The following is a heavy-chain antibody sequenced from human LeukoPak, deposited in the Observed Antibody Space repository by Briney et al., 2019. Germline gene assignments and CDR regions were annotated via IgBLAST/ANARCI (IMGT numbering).Heavy chain of an antibody. CDR2: INWNGGSK. J-gene: IGHJ4*02. CDR1: GFTFGGYG. D-gene: IGHD3-16*02. V-gene: IGHV3-20*01. Sequence: GGSLRLSCAASGFTFGGYGRSWVRQAPGKGLEWVAGINWNGGSKDYADSVRGGFTISRDNAKNSLYLQMNSLRAEHTALYPCARGLPRITFGGVIAHAYWGQGTLVTVSS. CDR3: ARGLPRITFGGVIAHAY.